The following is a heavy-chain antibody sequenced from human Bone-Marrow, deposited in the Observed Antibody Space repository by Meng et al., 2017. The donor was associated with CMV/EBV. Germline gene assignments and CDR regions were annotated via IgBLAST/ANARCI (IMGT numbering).Heavy chain of an antibody. CDR2: IKQDGSEK. J-gene: IGHJ4*02. Sequence: GESLKISCAASGFTFSSYWMSWVRQAPGKGLEWVANIKQDGSEKYYVDSVKGRFTISRDNSKNTLYLQMNSLRAEDTAVDYCAKAGYCSGGSCYLPDDYWGQGTLVTVSS. CDR1: GFTFSSYW. V-gene: IGHV3-7*01. CDR3: AKAGYCSGGSCYLPDDY. D-gene: IGHD2-15*01.